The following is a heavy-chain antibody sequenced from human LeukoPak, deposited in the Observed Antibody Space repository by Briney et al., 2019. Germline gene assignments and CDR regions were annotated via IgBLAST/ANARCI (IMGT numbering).Heavy chain of an antibody. CDR1: GGSISSSSYY. Sequence: SETLSLTCTVSGGSISSSSYYWGWIRQPPGKGLEWIGSIYCSGSTYYNPSLKSRVTISVDTSKNQFSLKLSSVTAADTAVYYCARDCTNGVCYDSTWGQGTLVTVSS. V-gene: IGHV4-39*07. CDR2: IYCSGST. CDR3: ARDCTNGVCYDST. D-gene: IGHD2-8*01. J-gene: IGHJ5*02.